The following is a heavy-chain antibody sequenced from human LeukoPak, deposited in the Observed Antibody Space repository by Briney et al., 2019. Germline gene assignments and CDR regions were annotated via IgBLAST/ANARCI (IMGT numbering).Heavy chain of an antibody. CDR2: IYYSGST. Sequence: SETLSLTCTVSGGSISSYYWSWTRQPPGKGLEWIGYIYYSGSTNYNPSLKSRVTISVDTSKNQFSLKLSSVTAADTAVYYCASQTTGWYFDLWGRGTLVTVSS. CDR1: GGSISSYY. J-gene: IGHJ2*01. CDR3: ASQTTGWYFDL. D-gene: IGHD1-1*01. V-gene: IGHV4-59*01.